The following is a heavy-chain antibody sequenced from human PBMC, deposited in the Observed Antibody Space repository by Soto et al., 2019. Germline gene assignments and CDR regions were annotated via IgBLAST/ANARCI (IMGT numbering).Heavy chain of an antibody. Sequence: QVQLVESGGGVVQPGGSLRLSCAASGFTFNTFAIHWVRQAPGKGLQWVALISYDGDNKYYADSVQGRFTISRDNSKNTVYLQMNSLSGEDTAVYYCARDCNCDGVLYTLYYWGQGTLVTVSS. CDR3: ARDCNCDGVLYTLYY. J-gene: IGHJ4*02. V-gene: IGHV3-30-3*01. CDR1: GFTFNTFA. CDR2: ISYDGDNK. D-gene: IGHD3-3*01.